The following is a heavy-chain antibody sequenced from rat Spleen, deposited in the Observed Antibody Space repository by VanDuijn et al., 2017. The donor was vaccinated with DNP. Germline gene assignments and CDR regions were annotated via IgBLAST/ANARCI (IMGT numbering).Heavy chain of an antibody. CDR3: AGRPPPTRGPFDY. CDR1: GFTFSNSG. J-gene: IGHJ3*01. CDR2: ISTGGGST. Sequence: EVQLVESGGGLVQPGRSLKLSCAASGFTFSNSGMHCRRQAPTKGLEWVAYISTGGGSTYYRDSVKGRFTISRDNAKSTLYLQMDSLRSEDTATYYCAGRPPPTRGPFDYWGQGTLVTVSS. D-gene: IGHD1-4*01. V-gene: IGHV5-19*01.